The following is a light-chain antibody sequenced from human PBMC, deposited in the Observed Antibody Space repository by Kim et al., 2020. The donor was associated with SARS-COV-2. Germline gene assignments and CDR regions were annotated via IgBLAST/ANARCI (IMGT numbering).Light chain of an antibody. J-gene: IGKJ2*01. CDR2: LAS. CDR1: DNIDTW. CDR3: QHYSRFTYP. Sequence: SVGDRLTISCRASDNIDTWLASYKQKPAIAPCLLIYLASTLKSGVPSRFSRTGSGTEFSLRNPSLQPHDFATYYCQHYSRFTYPSGQGSQL. V-gene: IGKV1-5*03.